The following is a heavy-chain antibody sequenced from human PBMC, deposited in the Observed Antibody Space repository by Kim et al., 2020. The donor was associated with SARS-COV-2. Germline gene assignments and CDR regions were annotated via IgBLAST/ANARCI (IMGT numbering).Heavy chain of an antibody. Sequence: GESLKISCKGSGYSFTSYWIGWVRQMPGKGLEWMGIIYPGDSDTRYSTSFQGQVTISADKSISTAYLQWSSLKASDTAMYYCARFDVYYGSGSPPDYWGQGTLVTVSS. CDR2: IYPGDSDT. J-gene: IGHJ4*02. CDR3: ARFDVYYGSGSPPDY. CDR1: GYSFTSYW. V-gene: IGHV5-51*01. D-gene: IGHD3-10*01.